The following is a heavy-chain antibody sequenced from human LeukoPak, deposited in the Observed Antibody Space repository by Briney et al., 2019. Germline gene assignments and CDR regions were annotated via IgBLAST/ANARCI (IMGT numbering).Heavy chain of an antibody. CDR3: ARYIAAAGSFYYYYYYMDV. D-gene: IGHD6-13*01. Sequence: PSETLSLTCTVSGGSISRDYWSWIRQSAGKGLEWIGRIYTSGSTNYNPSLKSRVTMSVDTSKNQFSLKLSSVTAADTAVYYCARYIAAAGSFYYYYYYMDVWGKGTTVTISS. CDR1: GGSISRDY. J-gene: IGHJ6*03. V-gene: IGHV4-4*07. CDR2: IYTSGST.